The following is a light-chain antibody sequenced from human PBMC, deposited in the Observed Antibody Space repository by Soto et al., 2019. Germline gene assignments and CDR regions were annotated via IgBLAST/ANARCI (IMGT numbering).Light chain of an antibody. J-gene: IGLJ2*01. CDR1: NIGSKS. Sequence: SYELTQSPSVSVAPGKTAMITCGGNNIGSKSVHWYQQKPGQAPVVVINYDSDRPSGIPERFSGSNSGNTATLTISRVEAGDEAEYYCQVWDSSSDHVVFGGGTKVTVL. V-gene: IGLV3-21*04. CDR2: YDS. CDR3: QVWDSSSDHVV.